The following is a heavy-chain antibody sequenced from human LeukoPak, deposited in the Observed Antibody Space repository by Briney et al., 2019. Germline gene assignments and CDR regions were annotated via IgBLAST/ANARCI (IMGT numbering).Heavy chain of an antibody. D-gene: IGHD3-3*01. J-gene: IGHJ4*02. CDR1: GYAFSFYG. CDR2: ISVNNGNT. Sequence: ASVKVSCKASGYAFSFYGINWVRQAPGQGLEWMGLISVNNGNTHYAEKFQGRVTMATDTSTSTAYLEVRSLRPDDTAVYYCQRITIFGVVIDFDYWGPGTLVTVSS. V-gene: IGHV1-18*01. CDR3: QRITIFGVVIDFDY.